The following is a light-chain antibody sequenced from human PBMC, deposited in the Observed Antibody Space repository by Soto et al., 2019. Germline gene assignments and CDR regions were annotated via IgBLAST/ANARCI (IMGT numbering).Light chain of an antibody. V-gene: IGKV3-20*01. J-gene: IGKJ4*01. Sequence: EFVLTQSPGTLSLSPGERATLSCRASQSVGSNSLAWYQQKPGQAPRILIYGASTRATGIPDRFSGRGSGTDFTLTISRLEPDDFAVFYCQQYRSSPPLTFGGGTKVAIK. CDR2: GAS. CDR1: QSVGSNS. CDR3: QQYRSSPPLT.